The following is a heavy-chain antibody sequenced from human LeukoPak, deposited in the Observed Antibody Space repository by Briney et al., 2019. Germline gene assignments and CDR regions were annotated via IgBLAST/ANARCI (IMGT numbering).Heavy chain of an antibody. D-gene: IGHD2-21*01. CDR2: ISDSGNT. CDR3: AKAPVTTCRGAYCYPFDY. V-gene: IGHV3-23*01. Sequence: GGSLRLSCAASGFTLSSYAMSWVRQAPGKGLEWVSAISDSGNTYHADSVKGRFTISRDSSKNTLFLQTNRLRPEDAAVYYCAKAPVTTCRGAYCYPFDYWGRGTLVTVSS. CDR1: GFTLSSYA. J-gene: IGHJ4*02.